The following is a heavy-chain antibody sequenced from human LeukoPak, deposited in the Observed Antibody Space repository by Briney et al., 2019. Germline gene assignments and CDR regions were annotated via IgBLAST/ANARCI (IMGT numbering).Heavy chain of an antibody. Sequence: PGGSLRLSCAASGFTFSSYAMSWVRQAPGKGLEWVSGVSGRGDNTYYADSVKGRFTISRDNSKNTLYLQMNSLRAEDTAVYYCAKEGKKVGSTYDFDSWGQGTLVTVSS. D-gene: IGHD1-26*01. CDR1: GFTFSSYA. J-gene: IGHJ4*02. V-gene: IGHV3-23*01. CDR3: AKEGKKVGSTYDFDS. CDR2: VSGRGDNT.